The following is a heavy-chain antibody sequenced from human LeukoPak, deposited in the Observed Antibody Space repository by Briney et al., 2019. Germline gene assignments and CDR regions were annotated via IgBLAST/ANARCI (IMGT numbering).Heavy chain of an antibody. Sequence: PGESLKISCKGSGYSFTSYWIGWVRQMPGKGLEWMGIIYPGDSDTRYSPSFQGQVTISADKSISTAYLQWSSLKASDTAMYCCARPAVAGTVGEYYGMDVWGQGTTVTVSS. CDR2: IYPGDSDT. D-gene: IGHD6-19*01. V-gene: IGHV5-51*01. CDR1: GYSFTSYW. J-gene: IGHJ6*02. CDR3: ARPAVAGTVGEYYGMDV.